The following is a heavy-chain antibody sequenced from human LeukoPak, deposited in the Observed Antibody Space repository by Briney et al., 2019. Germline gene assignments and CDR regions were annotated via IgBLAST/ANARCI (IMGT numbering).Heavy chain of an antibody. Sequence: GGSLRLSCAASGFTFSRYSMNWVRQAPGKGLEWVSYISTTSNTIYYADSVKGRFTVSRDNAKNSLYLQMNSLRAEDTALYYCARMGYSYGYAFDIWGQGTMVTVSS. CDR3: ARMGYSYGYAFDI. D-gene: IGHD5-18*01. J-gene: IGHJ3*02. V-gene: IGHV3-48*04. CDR2: ISTTSNTI. CDR1: GFTFSRYS.